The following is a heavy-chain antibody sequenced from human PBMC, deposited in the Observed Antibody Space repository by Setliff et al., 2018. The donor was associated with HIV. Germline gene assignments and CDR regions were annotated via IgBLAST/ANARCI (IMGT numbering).Heavy chain of an antibody. J-gene: IGHJ4*02. CDR2: ISYSGST. D-gene: IGHD3-10*01. V-gene: IGHV4-59*01. Sequence: SETLSLTCTVSGGSISSYYWSWIRQPPGKGLEWIGYISYSGSTNYNPSLKSRVTILVDTSKNHFSLKLTSVTAADTAVYYCARVSPDYGSGYFYWGQGTLVTVSS. CDR3: ARVSPDYGSGYFY. CDR1: GGSISSYY.